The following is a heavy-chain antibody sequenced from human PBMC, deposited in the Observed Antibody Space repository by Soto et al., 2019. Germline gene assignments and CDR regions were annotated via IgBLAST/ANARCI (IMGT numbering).Heavy chain of an antibody. V-gene: IGHV3-74*01. CDR2: INSDGSST. D-gene: IGHD6-19*01. CDR3: ARDALHSSGWFAHYYYGMDV. J-gene: IGHJ6*02. CDR1: GFTFSSYW. Sequence: GGSLRLSCAASGFTFSSYWMHWVRQAPGKGLVWVSRINSDGSSTSYADSVKGRFTISRDNAKNTLYLQMNSLRAEDTAVYYCARDALHSSGWFAHYYYGMDVWGQGTTVTVSS.